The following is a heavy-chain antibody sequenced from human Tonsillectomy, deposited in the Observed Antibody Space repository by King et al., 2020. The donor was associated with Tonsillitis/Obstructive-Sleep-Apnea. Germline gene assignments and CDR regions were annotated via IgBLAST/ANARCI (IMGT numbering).Heavy chain of an antibody. CDR2: ISSSSSTI. J-gene: IGHJ4*02. D-gene: IGHD3-16*02. Sequence: VQLVESGGGLVQPGGSLRLSCAASGFTFSSYSMNWVRQAPGKGLEWVSYISSSSSTIYYADSVKGRFSISRDNAKNSLYLQMNSLRDEDTAVYYCAREGTLLSVSFGGVIANFDYWGQGTLVTVSS. CDR1: GFTFSSYS. V-gene: IGHV3-48*02. CDR3: AREGTLLSVSFGGVIANFDY.